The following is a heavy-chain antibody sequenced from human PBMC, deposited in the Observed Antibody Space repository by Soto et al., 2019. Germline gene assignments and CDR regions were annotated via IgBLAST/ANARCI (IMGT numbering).Heavy chain of an antibody. J-gene: IGHJ4*02. CDR2: IYWDDDK. V-gene: IGHV2-5*02. CDR1: GFSLSTYGMG. Sequence: QITLKESGPTLVKPTQTLTLTCTFSGFSLSTYGMGMGWIRQPPGKAPEWLSVIYWDDDKRYSPSLKSRLTITKDTSKSQVVLTMTDVAPVDTATYYCAHLFWRGINHYFDYWGQGSLVTIS. CDR3: AHLFWRGINHYFDY. D-gene: IGHD2-21*01.